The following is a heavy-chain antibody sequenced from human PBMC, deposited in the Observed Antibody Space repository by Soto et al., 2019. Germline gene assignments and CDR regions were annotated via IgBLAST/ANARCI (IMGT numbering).Heavy chain of an antibody. Sequence: GGSLRLSCTASGFTFGGYAMSWFRQAPGKGLEWVGFIRGKAYDETTEYAASVKGRFTISRDDSKSIAYLQMNSLKTEDTAVYFFPRVGSGYDFYSFDYWGRGTLVTVSS. V-gene: IGHV3-49*03. CDR3: PRVGSGYDFYSFDY. D-gene: IGHD5-12*01. J-gene: IGHJ4*02. CDR2: IRGKAYDETT. CDR1: GFTFGGYA.